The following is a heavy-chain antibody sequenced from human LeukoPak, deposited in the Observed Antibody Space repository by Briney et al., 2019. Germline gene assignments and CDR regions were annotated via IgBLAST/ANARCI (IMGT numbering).Heavy chain of an antibody. J-gene: IGHJ4*02. D-gene: IGHD3-10*01. CDR3: AKSQYSFGSGATRPLFDY. Sequence: VSVKVSCKPSGYIFTDYYIHWVRQARGQGLEWMAWINPNSGGTYFAQNFEARVTLTRDTSINTAYMEMRGLTSDDTAIYYCAKSQYSFGSGATRPLFDYWGQGTQVAVSS. CDR2: INPNSGGT. V-gene: IGHV1-2*02. CDR1: GYIFTDYY.